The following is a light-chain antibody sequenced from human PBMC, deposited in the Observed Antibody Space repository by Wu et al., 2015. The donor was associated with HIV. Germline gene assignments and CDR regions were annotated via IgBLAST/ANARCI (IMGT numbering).Light chain of an antibody. CDR1: QSVDSTY. J-gene: IGKJ4*01. Sequence: EVILTQSPGTLSLSPGERATLSCRASQSVDSTYLAWYQQKPGQAPRLLIYGASSRATGIPDRFSGSGSGTDFTLTISRLEPEDFAVYYCQQYGSSPLTFGGGTTLEIK. V-gene: IGKV3-20*01. CDR2: GAS. CDR3: QQYGSSPLT.